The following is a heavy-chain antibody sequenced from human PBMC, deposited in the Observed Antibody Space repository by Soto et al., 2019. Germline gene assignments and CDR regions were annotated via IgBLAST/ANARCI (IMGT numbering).Heavy chain of an antibody. CDR3: ARVLQGCSGTSCYLDI. V-gene: IGHV4-4*02. D-gene: IGHD2-2*01. CDR1: GASISSTNW. CDR2: ILHSGSA. J-gene: IGHJ3*02. Sequence: QVQLQESGPGLAKPSGTLSLTCAVSGASISSTNWWNWVRQAPGKGPEWIGEILHSGSANYNPSLKSRVTISVDESRNQFSLRLTSVTAADTAVYYCARVLQGCSGTSCYLDIRGQGTMVTASA.